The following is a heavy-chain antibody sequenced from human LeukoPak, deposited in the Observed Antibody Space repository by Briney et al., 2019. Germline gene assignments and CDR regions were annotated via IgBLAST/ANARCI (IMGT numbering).Heavy chain of an antibody. V-gene: IGHV3-53*01. Sequence: PGGSLRLSCAASGFTVSSNYMSWVRQAPGKGLEWVSVIYSGGSTYYADSVKGRFTISRDNSKNTLYLQMNSLRAEGTAVYYCARGVVVTATYDYWGQGTLVTVSS. CDR1: GFTVSSNY. D-gene: IGHD2-21*02. J-gene: IGHJ4*02. CDR2: IYSGGST. CDR3: ARGVVVTATYDY.